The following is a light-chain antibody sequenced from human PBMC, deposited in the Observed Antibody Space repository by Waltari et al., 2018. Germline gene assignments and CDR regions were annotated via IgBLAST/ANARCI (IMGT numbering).Light chain of an antibody. Sequence: QSALTQPASVSGSPGQSITISCTGTSSYVGGYNHVSWYQQHPGKAPQLMILDVSNRPSGVSNRFSGSKAGNTASLTISGLQAEDEADYYCSSYIGSSTLELFGGGTSLTVL. CDR2: DVS. J-gene: IGLJ2*01. CDR1: SSYVGGYNH. V-gene: IGLV2-14*03. CDR3: SSYIGSSTLEL.